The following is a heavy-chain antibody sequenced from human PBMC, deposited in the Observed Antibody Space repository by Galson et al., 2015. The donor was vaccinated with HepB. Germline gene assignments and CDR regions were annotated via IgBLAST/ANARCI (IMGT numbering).Heavy chain of an antibody. J-gene: IGHJ5*02. CDR3: ARDHGENYYDSSGYYHLFVGSFDP. Sequence: CAISGDSVLSGRGAWNWIRQSPSRGLEWLGRTYYRSKWYNDFAVSVQSRITINPDTSKNQFSLQLNSVTSEDTAVYYCARDHGENYYDSSGYYHLFVGSFDPWGQGTLVTVSS. V-gene: IGHV6-1*01. D-gene: IGHD3-22*01. CDR1: GDSVLSGRGA. CDR2: TYYRSKWYN.